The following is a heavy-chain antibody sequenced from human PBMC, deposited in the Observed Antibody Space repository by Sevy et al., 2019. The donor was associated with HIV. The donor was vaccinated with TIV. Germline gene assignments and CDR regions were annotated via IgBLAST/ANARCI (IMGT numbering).Heavy chain of an antibody. D-gene: IGHD5-12*01. J-gene: IGHJ6*02. Sequence: SETLSLTCTVSGGSISSYYWSWIRRPPAKGLEWIGEVNHSGSTNDNPSLNSRVTISVDTSKNQFSLKLSSVTAADTAVYYCARRKAVATPKRDYYGMDVWGQGTTVTVSS. CDR2: VNHSGST. V-gene: IGHV4-34*01. CDR1: GGSISSYY. CDR3: ARRKAVATPKRDYYGMDV.